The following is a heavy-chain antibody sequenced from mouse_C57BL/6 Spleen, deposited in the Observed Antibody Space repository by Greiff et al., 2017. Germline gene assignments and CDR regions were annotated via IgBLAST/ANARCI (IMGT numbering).Heavy chain of an antibody. Sequence: QVTLKVCGPGILQPSQTLSLTCSFSGFSLSTSGMGVSWIRQPSGKGLEWLAHIYWDDDKRYNPSLQSRLTISKDTSKNQVFLMITSVDTAATATYCSTGNYYGSRSDGYFDVWGTGTTVTVSS. V-gene: IGHV8-12*01. CDR3: TGNYYGSRSDGYFDV. J-gene: IGHJ1*03. CDR1: GFSLSTSGMG. CDR2: IYWDDDK. D-gene: IGHD1-1*01.